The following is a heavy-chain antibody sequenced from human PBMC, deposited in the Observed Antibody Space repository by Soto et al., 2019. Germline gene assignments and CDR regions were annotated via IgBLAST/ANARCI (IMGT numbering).Heavy chain of an antibody. CDR2: IYYSGST. Sequence: QVQLQESGPGLVKPSQTLSLTCTVSGGSISSGGYYWSWIRQHPGKGLEWIGYIYYSGSTYYNPXLKSRVTLSEXXSXNXXSLKLSSVTAPDTAVYYCARFYGSGTQYYYYGMDVWGQGTTVTVSS. V-gene: IGHV4-31*03. CDR1: GGSISSGGYY. J-gene: IGHJ6*02. CDR3: ARFYGSGTQYYYYGMDV. D-gene: IGHD3-10*01.